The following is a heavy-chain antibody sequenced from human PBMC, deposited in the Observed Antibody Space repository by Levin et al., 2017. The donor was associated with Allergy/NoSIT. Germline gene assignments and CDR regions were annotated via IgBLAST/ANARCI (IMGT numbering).Heavy chain of an antibody. CDR1: GGSISSSSYY. V-gene: IGHV4-39*01. D-gene: IGHD1-7*01. CDR2: IYYSGST. Sequence: GSLRLSCTVSGGSISSSSYYWGWIRQPPGKGLEWIGSIYYSGSTYYNPSLKSRVTISVDTSKNQFSLKLSSVTAADTAVYYCARNPYNWNYAEDWFDPWGQGTLVTVSS. J-gene: IGHJ5*02. CDR3: ARNPYNWNYAEDWFDP.